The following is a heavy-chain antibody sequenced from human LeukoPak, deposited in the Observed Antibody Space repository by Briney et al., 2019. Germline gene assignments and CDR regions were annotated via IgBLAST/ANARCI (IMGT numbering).Heavy chain of an antibody. D-gene: IGHD2-15*01. CDR1: GGSISSYY. V-gene: IGHV4-4*07. Sequence: SETLSLTCAVSGGSISSYYWSWIRQPAGKGLEWIGRIYTSGSTNYNPSLKSRVTMSVDTSKNQFSLKLSSVTAADTAVYYCARDKCSGGSCYYYYGMDVWGQGTTVTVSS. CDR2: IYTSGST. CDR3: ARDKCSGGSCYYYYGMDV. J-gene: IGHJ6*02.